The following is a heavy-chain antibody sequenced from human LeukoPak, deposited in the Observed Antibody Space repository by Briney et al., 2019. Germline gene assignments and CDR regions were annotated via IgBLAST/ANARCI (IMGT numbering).Heavy chain of an antibody. CDR2: IRSKAYGGTT. V-gene: IGHV3-49*03. D-gene: IGHD7-27*01. CDR1: GFTYGVYA. J-gene: IGHJ6*03. CDR3: WGNYYYYMDV. Sequence: GGSLRLSCTASGFTYGVYAMSWLRHAPGKGLEWVGFIRSKAYGGTTEYAASVKRRFDISRDDSKSIAYLQMNSLKTEDTAVYYCWGNYYYYMDVWGKGTTVTVSS.